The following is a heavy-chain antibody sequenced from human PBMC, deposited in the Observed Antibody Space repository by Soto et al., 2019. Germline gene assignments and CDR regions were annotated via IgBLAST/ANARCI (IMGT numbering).Heavy chain of an antibody. Sequence: GGSLRLSCVGSGFTFSAYEIHWVRQAPGRGLDWVAGISSGGRHQFYTDSVRGRFTIFRDDSRNTVYLQMNNLTPQDAAIYHCAKDAVPGPPDYFDFWGQGTLVTVSS. CDR2: ISSGGRHQ. V-gene: IGHV3-30*04. J-gene: IGHJ4*02. CDR1: GFTFSAYE. D-gene: IGHD6-19*01. CDR3: AKDAVPGPPDYFDF.